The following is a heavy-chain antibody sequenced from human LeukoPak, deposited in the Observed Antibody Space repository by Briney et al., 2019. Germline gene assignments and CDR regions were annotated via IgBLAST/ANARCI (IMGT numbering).Heavy chain of an antibody. CDR1: GFTFDDYA. Sequence: GRSLRLSCAASGFTFDDYAMHWVRQAPGKGLEWVSGISWDSGSIGYADSVKGRFTISRDNAKNSLYLQMNSLRAEDTALYYCAKDITYYYGSGSYYVWGQGTLVTVPS. V-gene: IGHV3-9*01. CDR3: AKDITYYYGSGSYYV. CDR2: ISWDSGSI. D-gene: IGHD3-10*01. J-gene: IGHJ4*02.